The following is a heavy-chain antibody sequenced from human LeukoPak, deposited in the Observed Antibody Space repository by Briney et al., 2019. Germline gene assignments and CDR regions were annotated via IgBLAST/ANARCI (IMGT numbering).Heavy chain of an antibody. J-gene: IGHJ4*02. V-gene: IGHV3-48*04. CDR2: ISSSSSTI. CDR1: GFTFSSYS. Sequence: GGSLRLSCAASGFTFSSYSMNWVRQAPGKGLELVSYISSSSSTIYYADSVKGRFTISRDNAKDSLYPQMNSLRAEDTAVYYCTTGATISVEDYWGQGTLVTVSS. CDR3: TTGATISVEDY. D-gene: IGHD5-12*01.